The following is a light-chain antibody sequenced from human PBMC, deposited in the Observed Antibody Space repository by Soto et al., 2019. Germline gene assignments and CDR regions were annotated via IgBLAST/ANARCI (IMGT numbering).Light chain of an antibody. V-gene: IGKV3-15*01. Sequence: EIVMTQSPATLSVSPGERATLSCRASQSVSSNLDRYQQKPDQAPRLFIYGASTKATGIPARFSGSGSGTEFTRTISSLLSEDFAVYYCQQYNNWPPLTFGGGTKVEIK. CDR2: GAS. J-gene: IGKJ4*02. CDR1: QSVSSN. CDR3: QQYNNWPPLT.